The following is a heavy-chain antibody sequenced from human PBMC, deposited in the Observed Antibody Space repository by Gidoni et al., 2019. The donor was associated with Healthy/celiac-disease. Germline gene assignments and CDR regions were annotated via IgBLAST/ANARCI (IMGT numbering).Heavy chain of an antibody. J-gene: IGHJ4*02. CDR3: ARDEITMVRGVISRSGVYFDY. CDR2: ISSSGSTI. V-gene: IGHV3-48*03. D-gene: IGHD3-10*01. Sequence: EVQLVGSGGGLVQPGGSLRLSCAASGFTFGSYEMNWVRQAPGKGLDWVSYISSSGSTIYYADSGKGRFTISRDNAKNSLYLQMNSLRAEDTAVYYCARDEITMVRGVISRSGVYFDYWGQGTLVTVSS. CDR1: GFTFGSYE.